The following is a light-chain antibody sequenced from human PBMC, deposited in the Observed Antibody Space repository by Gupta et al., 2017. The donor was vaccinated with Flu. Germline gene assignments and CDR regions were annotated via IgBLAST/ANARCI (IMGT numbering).Light chain of an antibody. J-gene: IGLJ3*02. CDR1: TSNIGNNY. V-gene: IGLV1-51*02. CDR3: GAEDSRFNVYV. CDR2: EHN. Sequence: VTYSCSGSTSNIGNNYVSRSPHLPGPAPNLLMYEHNRRHSAIPARFSGSKYATSATLRITGLQAGDEADYHCGAEDSRFNVYVFGGGTKLTVL.